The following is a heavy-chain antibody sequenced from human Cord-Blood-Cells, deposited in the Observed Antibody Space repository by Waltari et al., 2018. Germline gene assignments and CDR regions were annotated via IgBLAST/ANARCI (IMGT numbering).Heavy chain of an antibody. CDR2: MNPNSSNT. CDR1: GYIFTSYD. J-gene: IGHJ3*02. CDR3: ARESTHDAFDI. Sequence: QVQLVQSGAAVKKPGASVKVSCKAAGYIFTSYDITWVRQATGQGLEWMGWMNPNSSNTGYAQKFQGRVTITRNTSISTAYMELSSLRSEDTAVYYCARESTHDAFDIWGQGTMVTVSS. V-gene: IGHV1-8*03. D-gene: IGHD2-2*01.